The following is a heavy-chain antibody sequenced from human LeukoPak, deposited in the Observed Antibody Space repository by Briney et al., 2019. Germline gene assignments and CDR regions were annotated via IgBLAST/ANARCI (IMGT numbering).Heavy chain of an antibody. CDR3: ARVRYSSSWYSFDY. J-gene: IGHJ4*02. CDR1: GYIFTDYY. Sequence: GGSVKVSCKASGYIFTDYYIHWVRQAPGQGLEWMGWINPHSGGTNYAQNFQGRVTMTRDTSITTVDMELRSLRSDDTAVYYCARVRYSSSWYSFDYWGQGTLVTVFS. D-gene: IGHD6-13*01. V-gene: IGHV1-2*02. CDR2: INPHSGGT.